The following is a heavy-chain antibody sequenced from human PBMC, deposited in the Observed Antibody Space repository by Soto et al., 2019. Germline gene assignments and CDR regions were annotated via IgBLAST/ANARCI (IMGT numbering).Heavy chain of an antibody. CDR1: GSTFTIYY. D-gene: IGHD2-15*01. CDR2: INTNSGST. Sequence: ASVTVSCTASGSTFTIYYVHWLRQAPGQGLEWMGRINTNSGSTNYAQNFRGRVTMTRDTSISTAYMELSRLRSDDTAVYYCARYCSGGSCYSGAFDIWGQGTMVTVSS. V-gene: IGHV1-2*02. CDR3: ARYCSGGSCYSGAFDI. J-gene: IGHJ3*02.